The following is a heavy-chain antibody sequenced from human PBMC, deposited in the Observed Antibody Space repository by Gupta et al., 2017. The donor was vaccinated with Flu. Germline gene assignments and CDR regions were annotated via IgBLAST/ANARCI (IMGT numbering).Heavy chain of an antibody. Sequence: QVQLVQSGAEVKKPGASVKVSCKASGYTFTSHYIHWVRRAPGQGPEWMGVVNPGPGSAVYAQKFQGRITMTSDTSTSTVYMEVNSLRSEDTAIYFCARDIARGGDSWGPGTLVTVSS. CDR2: VNPGPGSA. CDR1: GYTFTSHY. D-gene: IGHD3-10*01. CDR3: ARDIARGGDS. V-gene: IGHV1-46*01. J-gene: IGHJ4*02.